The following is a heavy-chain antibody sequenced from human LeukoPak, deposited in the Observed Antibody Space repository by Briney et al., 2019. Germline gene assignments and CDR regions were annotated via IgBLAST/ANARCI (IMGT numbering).Heavy chain of an antibody. J-gene: IGHJ6*03. CDR1: GFTFSSYW. CDR3: ARADHHYDFWSGYLHYYYYMDV. V-gene: IGHV3-7*01. Sequence: GGSLRLSCAASGFTFSSYWMSWVRQAPGKGLEWVANIKQDGSEKYYVDSVKGRFTISRDNAKNSLYLQMNSLRAEDTAVYYCARADHHYDFWSGYLHYYYYMDVWGKGTTVTVSS. CDR2: IKQDGSEK. D-gene: IGHD3-3*01.